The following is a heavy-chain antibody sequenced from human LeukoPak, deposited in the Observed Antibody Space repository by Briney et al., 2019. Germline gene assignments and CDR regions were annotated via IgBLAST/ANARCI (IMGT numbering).Heavy chain of an antibody. CDR1: GFTFSNAW. CDR2: VKSKPDGGTT. J-gene: IGHJ4*02. CDR3: TTRGDAVSNTFNY. V-gene: IGHV3-15*01. Sequence: NPGGSLRLSCAASGFTFSNAWMNWVRQAPGKGLEWVGRVKSKPDGGTTAYAAPVKGRFTISRDDSKNTVSLQMISLKAEDTAVYYCTTRGDAVSNTFNYWGQGTLDTVSS. D-gene: IGHD2-21*01.